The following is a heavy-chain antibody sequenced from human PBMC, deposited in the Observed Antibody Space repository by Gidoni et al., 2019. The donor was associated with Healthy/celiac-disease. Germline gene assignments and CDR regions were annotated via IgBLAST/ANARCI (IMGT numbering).Heavy chain of an antibody. Sequence: QVQLQQWAAGLLTSSETLSLTCAVYAGSFSGYYWSWIRQPPGKGLEWIGEINHSGSTNYNPSLKSRVTISVDTSKNQFSLKLSSVTAADTAVYYCASTYGDYVQTHYYGMDVWGQGTTVTVSS. CDR2: INHSGST. V-gene: IGHV4-34*01. CDR1: AGSFSGYY. CDR3: ASTYGDYVQTHYYGMDV. J-gene: IGHJ6*02. D-gene: IGHD4-17*01.